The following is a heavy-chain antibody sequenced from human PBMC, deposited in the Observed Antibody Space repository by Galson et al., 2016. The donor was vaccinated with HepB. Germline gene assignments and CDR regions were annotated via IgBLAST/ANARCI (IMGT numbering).Heavy chain of an antibody. J-gene: IGHJ4*02. D-gene: IGHD5-24*01. Sequence: SLRLSCAASGIIFRSNDMHWVRQAPGKGLEWVAAISYDGTDKYYADSVKGRFTISRDNSKNTLFLQMNSLRAEDTAVYYCARVRDGNNWRVQRFDLWGQGTLVTVS. CDR1: GIIFRSND. V-gene: IGHV3-30-3*01. CDR3: ARVRDGNNWRVQRFDL. CDR2: ISYDGTDK.